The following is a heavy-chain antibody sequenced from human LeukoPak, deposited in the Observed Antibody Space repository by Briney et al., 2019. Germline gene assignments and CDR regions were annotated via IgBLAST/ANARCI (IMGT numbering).Heavy chain of an antibody. D-gene: IGHD4-17*01. CDR3: ARSGTVTTWNY. J-gene: IGHJ4*02. Sequence: SETLSLTCTVSGGSISSGGYYWSWIRQHPGKGLEWIGCIYYSGTTYYHPSLTSRVAVSVDTSKNQFSLKLSSVTAADTAVYYCARSGTVTTWNYWGQGTLVTVSS. V-gene: IGHV4-31*03. CDR2: IYYSGTT. CDR1: GGSISSGGYY.